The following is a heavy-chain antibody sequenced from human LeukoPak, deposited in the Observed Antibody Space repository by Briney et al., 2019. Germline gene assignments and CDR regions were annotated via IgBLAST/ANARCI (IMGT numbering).Heavy chain of an antibody. CDR3: ARLWFYPGYYYDSSGYFRQDAFDI. D-gene: IGHD3-22*01. CDR1: GGSISSSSYY. CDR2: IYYSGST. V-gene: IGHV4-39*01. J-gene: IGHJ3*02. Sequence: SETLSLTCTASGGSISSSSYYWGWIRQPPGKGLEWIGSIYYSGSTYYNPSLKSRVTISVDTSKNQFSLKLSSVTAADTAVYYCARLWFYPGYYYDSSGYFRQDAFDIWGQGTMVTVSS.